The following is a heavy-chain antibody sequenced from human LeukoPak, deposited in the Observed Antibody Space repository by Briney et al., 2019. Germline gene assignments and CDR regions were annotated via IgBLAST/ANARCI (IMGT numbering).Heavy chain of an antibody. Sequence: SQTLSLTCTVSGGSISSGGYYWSWIRQHPGKGLEWIGYIYYSGSTYYNPSLKSRVTISVDTSKNQFSLKLSSVTAADTAVYYCARGKNILWFGELLKARWFDPWGQGTLVTVSS. CDR1: GGSISSGGYY. CDR2: IYYSGST. D-gene: IGHD3-10*01. J-gene: IGHJ5*02. CDR3: ARGKNILWFGELLKARWFDP. V-gene: IGHV4-31*03.